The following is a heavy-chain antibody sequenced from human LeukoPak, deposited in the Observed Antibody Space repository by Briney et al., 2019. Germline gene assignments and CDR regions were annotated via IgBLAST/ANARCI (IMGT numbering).Heavy chain of an antibody. J-gene: IGHJ4*02. D-gene: IGHD3-10*01. CDR1: GFTFSNYA. CDR3: AKMSGVVWFGELRLPFDS. Sequence: PGGLRLSCVASGFTFSNYAMIWVHQAPGKGLQWVSVISAGGVSLFSGSGSATYYADSVEGRFTISRDNSKNTLYLQMNSLRADDTAVYYCAKMSGVVWFGELRLPFDSWGQGTVVTVSS. CDR2: ISAGGVSLFSGSGSAT. V-gene: IGHV3-23*01.